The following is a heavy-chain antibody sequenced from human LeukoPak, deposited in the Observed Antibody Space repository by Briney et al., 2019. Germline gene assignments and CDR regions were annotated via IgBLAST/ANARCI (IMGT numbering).Heavy chain of an antibody. Sequence: SETLSLTCAVYGVSFRGCYWSWIRQPPGKGLEWIGEINHSGSTNYNPSLKSRVTISVDTSKNQFSLKLTYVTAADTAVYYCARGRPVGATTRYYFDYWGQGTLVTVSS. CDR1: GVSFRGCY. CDR3: ARGRPVGATTRYYFDY. J-gene: IGHJ4*02. V-gene: IGHV4-34*01. CDR2: INHSGST. D-gene: IGHD1-26*01.